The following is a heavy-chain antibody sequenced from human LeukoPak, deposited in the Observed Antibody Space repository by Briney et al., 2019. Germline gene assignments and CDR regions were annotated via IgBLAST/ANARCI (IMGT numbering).Heavy chain of an antibody. Sequence: SETLSLTCTVSGGSISSSSYYWGWIRQPPGKGLEWIGSIYYSGSTYYNPSLKSRVTISVDTSKNQFSLKLSSVTAADTAVYYCARDTDLRYFDWLQDGPTPLFDPWGQGTLVTVSS. J-gene: IGHJ5*02. CDR1: GGSISSSSYY. CDR3: ARDTDLRYFDWLQDGPTPLFDP. CDR2: IYYSGST. V-gene: IGHV4-39*07. D-gene: IGHD3-9*01.